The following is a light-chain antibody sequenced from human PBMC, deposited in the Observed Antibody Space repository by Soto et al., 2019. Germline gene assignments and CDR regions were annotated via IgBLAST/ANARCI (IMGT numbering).Light chain of an antibody. CDR3: LQDYNYPQT. J-gene: IGKJ1*01. CDR1: QSVSSN. V-gene: IGKV3-15*01. Sequence: EIVLTPSPATLSLSPGERATLSCRASQSVSSNLAWYQQKPGQAPRLLIYGASTRATGIPARFSGSGSGTEFTLTISSLQPEDFATYYCLQDYNYPQTFGQGTKVDIK. CDR2: GAS.